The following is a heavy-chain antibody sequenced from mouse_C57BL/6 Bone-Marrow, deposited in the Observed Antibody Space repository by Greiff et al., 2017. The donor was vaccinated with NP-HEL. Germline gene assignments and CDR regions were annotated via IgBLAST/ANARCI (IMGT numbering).Heavy chain of an antibody. CDR1: GYTFTNYW. Sequence: VQLQQSGAELVRPGPSVKMSCKASGYTFTNYWIGWAKQRPGHGLEWIGDIYPGGGYTNYNEKFKGKATLTADKSSSTAYMQFSSLTSEDSAIYYCARACDGSYYFDYWGQGTTLTVSS. J-gene: IGHJ2*01. V-gene: IGHV1-63*01. CDR2: IYPGGGYT. CDR3: ARACDGSYYFDY. D-gene: IGHD2-3*01.